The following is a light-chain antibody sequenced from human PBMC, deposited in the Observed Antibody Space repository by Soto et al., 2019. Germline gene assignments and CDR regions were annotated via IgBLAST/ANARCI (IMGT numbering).Light chain of an antibody. CDR3: SSYTSISSTPVV. J-gene: IGLJ2*01. CDR1: SSNVGGSNS. V-gene: IGLV2-14*01. Sequence: QSALTQPASVSGSPGQSITISCTGTSSNVGGSNSVSWYQQHPGKAPKLMIYDVSNWSSGVSNRFSGSKSGNTASLTISGLQAEDEADYYCSSYTSISSTPVVFGGGTKLTVL. CDR2: DVS.